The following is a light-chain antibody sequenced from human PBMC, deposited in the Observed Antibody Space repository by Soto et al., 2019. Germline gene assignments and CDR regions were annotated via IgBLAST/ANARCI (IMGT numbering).Light chain of an antibody. CDR2: AAF. CDR1: QRINSW. V-gene: IGKV1-12*01. Sequence: DVQMTQSPSSVSASIGDRVTITCRASQRINSWLAWYQQKPGKAPKLLIYAAFSLQSGVPSRFSGSGTGTDFTLTISSLQPEDFATYYCQQVTTFPPTFGQGTKLEIK. CDR3: QQVTTFPPT. J-gene: IGKJ2*01.